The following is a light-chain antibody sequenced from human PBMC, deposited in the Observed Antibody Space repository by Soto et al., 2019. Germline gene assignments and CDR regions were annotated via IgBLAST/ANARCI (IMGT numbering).Light chain of an antibody. J-gene: IGKJ5*01. CDR2: GAS. Sequence: SCRASQSVSSNLAWYQQKPGQAPRLLIYGASTRATGIPARFSGSGSGTEFTLTISSLQSEDFAVYYCQQRSNWLSITFGQGTRLEIK. V-gene: IGKV3-15*01. CDR3: QQRSNWLSIT. CDR1: QSVSSN.